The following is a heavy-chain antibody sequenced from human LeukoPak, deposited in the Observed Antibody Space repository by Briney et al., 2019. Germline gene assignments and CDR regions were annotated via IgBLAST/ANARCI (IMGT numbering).Heavy chain of an antibody. CDR1: GFTFSSYS. D-gene: IGHD3-22*01. CDR2: ISSSSSYI. J-gene: IGHJ4*02. Sequence: GGSLRLSCAASGFTFSSYSMNWVRQAPGKGLEWVSSISSSSSYIYYADSVKGRFTISRDNAKNSLYLQMNSLRAEDTAVYYCARLVAPYDSSGYSDYWGQGTLVTVSS. V-gene: IGHV3-21*01. CDR3: ARLVAPYDSSGYSDY.